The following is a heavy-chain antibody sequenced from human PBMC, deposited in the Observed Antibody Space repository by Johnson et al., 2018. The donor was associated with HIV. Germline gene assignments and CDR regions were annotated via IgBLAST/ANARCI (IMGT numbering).Heavy chain of an antibody. CDR3: AKDRAHSSNYLDAFDI. CDR2: ISGSGGST. J-gene: IGHJ3*02. V-gene: IGHV3-23*04. D-gene: IGHD3-22*01. CDR1: GFTFSSYA. Sequence: VQLVESGGGVVQPGRSLRLSCAASGFTFSSYAMHWVRQAPGKGLEWVSAISGSGGSTYYADSVKGRFTISRDNSKNTLYLQMNSLRAEDTAVYYCAKDRAHSSNYLDAFDIWGQGTMVTVSS.